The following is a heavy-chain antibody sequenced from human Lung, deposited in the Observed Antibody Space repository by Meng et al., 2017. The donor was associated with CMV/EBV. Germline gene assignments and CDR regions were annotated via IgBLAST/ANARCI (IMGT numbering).Heavy chain of an antibody. CDR2: ISYDGSKK. CDR1: GFTFNTYA. J-gene: IGHJ6*02. V-gene: IGHV3-30*04. CDR3: VRDQGGVGMIAVLFACFGMDV. D-gene: IGHD3-22*01. Sequence: GGSXRLXCAASGFTFNTYAMHWVRQAPGKGLEWVAVISYDGSKKYTADSVQGRLTISRDNSKNNLYIQMNSLTVEDTALYYCVRDQGGVGMIAVLFACFGMDVXGQGXTVTVSS.